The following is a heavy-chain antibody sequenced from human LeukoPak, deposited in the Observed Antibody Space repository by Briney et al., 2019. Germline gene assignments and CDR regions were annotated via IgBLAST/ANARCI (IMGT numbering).Heavy chain of an antibody. CDR2: INHSGST. CDR3: ARAYSSSWGYWFDP. V-gene: IGHV4-34*01. D-gene: IGHD6-13*01. J-gene: IGHJ5*02. CDR1: GGSFSGYY. Sequence: SETLSLTCAVYGGSFSGYYWSWIRQPPGKGLEWIGEINHSGSTNYNPSLKSRVTISVGTSKNQFSLKLSSVTAADTAVYYCARAYSSSWGYWFDPWGQGTLVTVSS.